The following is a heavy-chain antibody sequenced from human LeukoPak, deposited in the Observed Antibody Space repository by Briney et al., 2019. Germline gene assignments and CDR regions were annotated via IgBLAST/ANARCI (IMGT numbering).Heavy chain of an antibody. CDR2: ISSSSSII. V-gene: IGHV3-48*02. D-gene: IGHD3-22*01. Sequence: QPGGSLRLSCAASGFTFSSYSMNWVRQAPGKGLEWVSYISSSSSIIYYADSVKGRFTISTDNAKNSLYLQMNSLRDEDTAVYYCARKDYYDSSDYLDYWGQGTLVTVSS. CDR3: ARKDYYDSSDYLDY. CDR1: GFTFSSYS. J-gene: IGHJ4*02.